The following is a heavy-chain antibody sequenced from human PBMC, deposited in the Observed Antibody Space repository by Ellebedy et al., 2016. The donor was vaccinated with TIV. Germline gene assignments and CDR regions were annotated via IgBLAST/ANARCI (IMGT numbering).Heavy chain of an antibody. J-gene: IGHJ4*02. CDR2: INAGNGNT. V-gene: IGHV1-3*01. CDR1: GYTFTSYA. CDR3: ARDGLPAKEYQLSFFDY. Sequence: AASVKVSCKASGYTFTSYAMHWVRQAPGQRLEWMGWINAGNGNTKYSQKFQGRVTITRDTSASTAYMELSSLRSEDTAVYYCARDGLPAKEYQLSFFDYWGQGTLVTVSS. D-gene: IGHD2-2*01.